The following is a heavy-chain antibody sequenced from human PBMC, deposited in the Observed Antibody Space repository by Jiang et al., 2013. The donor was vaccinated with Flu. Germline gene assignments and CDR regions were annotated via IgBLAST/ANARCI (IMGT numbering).Heavy chain of an antibody. CDR2: IYYSGST. Sequence: GSGLVKPSETLSLTCTVSGGSISSYYWSWIRQPPGKGLEWIGYIYYSGSTNYSPSLESRVTISVDTSKSQFSLNLISMTAADTAVYYCARGRVYGDFGWFDSWGQGTRVTVSS. V-gene: IGHV4-59*01. CDR3: ARGRVYGDFGWFDS. D-gene: IGHD4-17*01. CDR1: GGSISSYY. J-gene: IGHJ5*01.